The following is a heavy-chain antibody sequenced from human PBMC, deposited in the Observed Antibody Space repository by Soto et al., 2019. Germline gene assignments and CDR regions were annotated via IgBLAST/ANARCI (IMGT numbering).Heavy chain of an antibody. D-gene: IGHD1-1*01. Sequence: ASGKVSCKASGYTFSTYAIHWVRQAPGQSLEWMGWLNGGTGQTRYSQKFQGRVTITADESTSTAYMELSSLRSEDTAVYYCARVTCLETGTSRCYYYYGMDVWGQGTTVTVSS. V-gene: IGHV1-3*01. J-gene: IGHJ6*02. CDR3: ARVTCLETGTSRCYYYYGMDV. CDR1: GYTFSTYA. CDR2: LNGGTGQT.